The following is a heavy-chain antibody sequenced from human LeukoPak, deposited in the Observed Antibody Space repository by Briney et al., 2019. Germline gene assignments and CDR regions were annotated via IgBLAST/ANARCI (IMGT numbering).Heavy chain of an antibody. Sequence: ASVKVSCKASGGTFSSYAISWVRQAPGQGLEWMGGIIPIFGTANYAQKFQGRVTITADESTSTAYMELSSLRSEDTAVYYCARNSGSYSDAFDIWGQGTMVTVSS. D-gene: IGHD1-26*01. CDR1: GGTFSSYA. CDR2: IIPIFGTA. V-gene: IGHV1-69*13. J-gene: IGHJ3*02. CDR3: ARNSGSYSDAFDI.